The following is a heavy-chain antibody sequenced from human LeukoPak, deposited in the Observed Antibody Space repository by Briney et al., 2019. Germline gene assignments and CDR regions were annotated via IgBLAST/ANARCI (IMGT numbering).Heavy chain of an antibody. CDR3: ARGMVRGVIKTSDRDNWFDP. D-gene: IGHD3-10*01. CDR2: ICYSGST. V-gene: IGHV4-30-4*01. Sequence: SQTLSLTCTVSGGSISSGDYYWSRIRQPPGKGLEWIGYICYSGSTYYNPSLKSRVTISVDTSKNQFSLKLSSVTAAATAVYYCARGMVRGVIKTSDRDNWFDPWGQGTLVTVSS. CDR1: GGSISSGDYY. J-gene: IGHJ5*02.